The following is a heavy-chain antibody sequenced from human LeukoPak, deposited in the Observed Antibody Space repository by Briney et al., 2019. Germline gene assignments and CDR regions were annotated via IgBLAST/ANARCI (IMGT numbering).Heavy chain of an antibody. Sequence: PGGSLRLSCAASGFTSSSYAMSWVRQAPGKGLEWVSTISASGDRTYYADSVKGRFTISKDNPKNTLYLQMNSLRADDTVVYYCAKDPNYFGSGSFRGRSDYWGQGTLVTVSP. D-gene: IGHD3-10*01. J-gene: IGHJ4*02. CDR1: GFTSSSYA. V-gene: IGHV3-23*01. CDR2: ISASGDRT. CDR3: AKDPNYFGSGSFRGRSDY.